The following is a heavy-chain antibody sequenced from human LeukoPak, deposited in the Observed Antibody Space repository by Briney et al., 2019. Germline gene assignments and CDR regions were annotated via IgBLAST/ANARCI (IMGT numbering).Heavy chain of an antibody. J-gene: IGHJ4*02. V-gene: IGHV1-2*06. CDR3: ARDDYDILTGYYKFFDY. Sequence: ASVKVSCKASGYTFTGYYMQWVRQAPGQGLEWMGRISPNSGGTNYAQKFQGRVTMTRDTSISTAYMELSRLRSDDTAVYYCARDDYDILTGYYKFFDYWGQGTLVTVSS. CDR2: ISPNSGGT. CDR1: GYTFTGYY. D-gene: IGHD3-9*01.